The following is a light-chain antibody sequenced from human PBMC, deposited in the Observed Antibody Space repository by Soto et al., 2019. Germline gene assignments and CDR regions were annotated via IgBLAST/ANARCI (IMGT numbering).Light chain of an antibody. CDR3: CSNAGIYEV. J-gene: IGLJ2*01. CDR2: DVS. V-gene: IGLV2-11*01. CDR1: SSDVGAYNY. Sequence: QSALTQPRSVSGSPGQSVTISCTGTSSDVGAYNYVSWYQQHPGKAPKLMIYDVSKRPSGVPDRFSGSKSGNTASLTISGLQAEDEADYYCCSNAGIYEVFGGGTKLTVL.